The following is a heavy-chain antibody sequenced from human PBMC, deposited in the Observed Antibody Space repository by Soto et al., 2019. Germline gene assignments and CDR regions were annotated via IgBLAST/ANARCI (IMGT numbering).Heavy chain of an antibody. CDR1: GYSFTSYW. CDR2: IYPGDSDT. Sequence: GESLKISCKGSGYSFTSYWIGWVRQMPGKGLEWMGIIYPGDSDTRYSPSFQGQVTISADKSISTAYLQWSSLKASDTAMYYCARPTWGYYDSSGYFDYWGQGTLVTVSS. V-gene: IGHV5-51*01. J-gene: IGHJ4*02. CDR3: ARPTWGYYDSSGYFDY. D-gene: IGHD3-22*01.